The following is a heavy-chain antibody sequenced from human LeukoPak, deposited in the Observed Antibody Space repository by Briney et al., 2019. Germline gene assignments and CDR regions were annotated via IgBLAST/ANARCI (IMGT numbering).Heavy chain of an antibody. Sequence: GGSLRLSCAASGFTFSSNYMSWVRQAPGKGLEWVSVIYSGGSTYYADSVKGRFTISRDNSKNTLYLQMNSLRAEDTAVYYCARGVTGDGYNLSGAFDIWGQGTMVTVSS. J-gene: IGHJ3*02. CDR2: IYSGGST. CDR1: GFTFSSNY. D-gene: IGHD5-12*01. CDR3: ARGVTGDGYNLSGAFDI. V-gene: IGHV3-66*01.